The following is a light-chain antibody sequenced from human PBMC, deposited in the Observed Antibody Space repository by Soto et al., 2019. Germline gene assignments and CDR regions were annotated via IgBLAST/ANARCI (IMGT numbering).Light chain of an antibody. Sequence: DVVMTQSTLSLPVTPGEPASISCRSSQSLLHSNGYNFLDWYLQKPGQSPHLLIYLGSNRASGVPDRFSGSGSGTDFTLKISRVEAEDVGVYYCMQALQTPLTFGGGTKVDIK. CDR1: QSLLHSNGYNF. CDR2: LGS. V-gene: IGKV2-28*01. CDR3: MQALQTPLT. J-gene: IGKJ4*01.